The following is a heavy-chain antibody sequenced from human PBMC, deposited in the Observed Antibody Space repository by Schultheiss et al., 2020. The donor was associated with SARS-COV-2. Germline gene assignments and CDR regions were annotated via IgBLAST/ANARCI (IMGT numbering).Heavy chain of an antibody. CDR3: ARELYQLLYYGMDV. J-gene: IGHJ6*02. CDR2: ISYDGSNK. V-gene: IGHV3-30-3*01. Sequence: SCKASGYTFTSYAMHWVRQAPGKGLEWVAVISYDGSNKYYADSVKGRFTISRDNAKNSLYLQMNSLRAEDTAVYYCARELYQLLYYGMDVWGQGTTVTVSS. CDR1: GYTFTSYA. D-gene: IGHD2-2*01.